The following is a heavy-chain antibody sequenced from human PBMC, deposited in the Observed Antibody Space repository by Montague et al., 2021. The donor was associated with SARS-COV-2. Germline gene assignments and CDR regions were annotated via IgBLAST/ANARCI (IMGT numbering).Heavy chain of an antibody. CDR2: IYYSGST. J-gene: IGHJ6*02. CDR3: ARDIGAHGVMDV. V-gene: IGHV4-39*07. CDR1: GGSISSSSYY. Sequence: SETLSLTCTVSGGSISSSSYYWGWIRQPPGKGPEWIGSIYYSGSTYYNPSLKSRVTISVDTSKNQFSLKVSSVTAADTAVYFCARDIGAHGVMDVWGQGTTVTVSS. D-gene: IGHD4-17*01.